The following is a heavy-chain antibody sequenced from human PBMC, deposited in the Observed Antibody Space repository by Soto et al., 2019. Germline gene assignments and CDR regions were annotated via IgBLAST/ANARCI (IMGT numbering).Heavy chain of an antibody. CDR3: VRDRSGSYLEGFDY. Sequence: EVQLVESGGGLVQLGGSRRLSCAASGFTFSSFWMTWVRQAPGKGLEWVANIKQDGSEKYYVDSVKGRFTISRDNARNSLFLEMKSLRSEDTAVYSCVRDRSGSYLEGFDYWGQGTLVTVSP. CDR1: GFTFSSFW. J-gene: IGHJ4*02. D-gene: IGHD1-26*01. CDR2: IKQDGSEK. V-gene: IGHV3-7*01.